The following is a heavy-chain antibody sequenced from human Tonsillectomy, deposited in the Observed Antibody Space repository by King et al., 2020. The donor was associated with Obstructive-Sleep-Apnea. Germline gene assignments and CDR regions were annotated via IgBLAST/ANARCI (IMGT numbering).Heavy chain of an antibody. J-gene: IGHJ5*02. CDR1: GYSFTDFW. CDR3: TRQGFGERNYFDP. CDR2: FDPDDSDV. V-gene: IGHV5-51*01. D-gene: IGHD3-10*01. Sequence: VQLVQSGAEVKKPGESLRISCKGSGYSFTDFWIVWVREMPGQGLEWMGMFDPDDSDVRYSPSFQGQITISADKSISTAYLQWSSLKASDTAMYYCTRQGFGERNYFDPWGQGTLVTVSS.